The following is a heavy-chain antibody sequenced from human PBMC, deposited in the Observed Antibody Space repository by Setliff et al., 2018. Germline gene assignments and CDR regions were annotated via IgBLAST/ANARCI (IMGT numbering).Heavy chain of an antibody. CDR1: GFTFSSYA. J-gene: IGHJ4*02. CDR2: IAHDGSNK. D-gene: IGHD3-22*01. V-gene: IGHV3-30*07. Sequence: PGGSLRLSCAASGFTFSSYAQHWVRQAPGKGLEWVAFIAHDGSNKFYADSVKGQFTISRDNSKNTLYLQMISLSDEDTALYYCAKTFEGYYSDSSGYYYSAPLYPSMDYWGQGTLVTVSS. CDR3: AKTFEGYYSDSSGYYYSAPLYPSMDY.